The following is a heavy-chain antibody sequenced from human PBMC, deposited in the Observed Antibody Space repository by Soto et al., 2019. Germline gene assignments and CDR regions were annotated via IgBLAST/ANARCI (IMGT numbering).Heavy chain of an antibody. CDR3: VKDLNFDFWTGYRYYAMEI. V-gene: IGHV3-23*01. Sequence: EQLLESGGDLVQPGGSLKLSCAASGFTFSSYAMNWVRQAPGKGLEWVSSINGNGRKTSYADSVRGRFTISRDNSQKTLFMHGNSLRAEDTAVYYCVKDLNFDFWTGYRYYAMEIWGQGTTVTVSS. CDR1: GFTFSSYA. CDR2: INGNGRKT. J-gene: IGHJ6*02. D-gene: IGHD3-3*01.